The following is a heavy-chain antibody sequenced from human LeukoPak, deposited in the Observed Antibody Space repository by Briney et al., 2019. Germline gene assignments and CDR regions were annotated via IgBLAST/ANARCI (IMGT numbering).Heavy chain of an antibody. V-gene: IGHV3-7*01. D-gene: IGHD6-19*01. Sequence: GGSLRLSCAASGFTFSSYWMSWVRQAPGKGLEWEANIKQDGSEKYYVDSVKGRFTISRDNAKNSLYLQMNSLRAEDTAVYYCASGIAVAAYYFDYWGQGTLVTVSS. CDR3: ASGIAVAAYYFDY. CDR2: IKQDGSEK. J-gene: IGHJ4*02. CDR1: GFTFSSYW.